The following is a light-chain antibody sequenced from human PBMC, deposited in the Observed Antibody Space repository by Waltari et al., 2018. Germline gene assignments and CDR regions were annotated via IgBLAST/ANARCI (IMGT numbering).Light chain of an antibody. V-gene: IGKV3-20*01. J-gene: IGKJ2*01. CDR3: QQYGSSILYT. CDR2: GAT. Sequence: VLTQSPGTLSLSPGERATLSCRSSQSLTRRYLAWYQQKPGQAPRLLIYGATSRAACIPDRFSGSGSGTDYTLTISRLEPDDCAVYYCQQYGSSILYTFGQGTKLEIK. CDR1: QSLTRRY.